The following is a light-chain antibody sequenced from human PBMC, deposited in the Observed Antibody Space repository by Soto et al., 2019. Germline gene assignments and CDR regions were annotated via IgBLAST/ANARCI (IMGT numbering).Light chain of an antibody. V-gene: IGKV3-15*01. CDR1: QSVSSN. J-gene: IGKJ1*01. CDR3: QQYNNWST. Sequence: EIVMTQSPATLSVSPGERATLSCRASQSVSSNLAWYQQKPGQAPRLLIYGASTRATGIPARFSGSGSGTEFTLTIRSLQSEDLAVYYCQQYNNWSTFGQGTKVEIK. CDR2: GAS.